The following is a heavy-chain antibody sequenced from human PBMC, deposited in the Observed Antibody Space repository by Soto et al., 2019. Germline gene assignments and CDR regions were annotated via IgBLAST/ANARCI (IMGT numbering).Heavy chain of an antibody. V-gene: IGHV4-61*01. CDR3: ARGSYYSLTEHKYFHY. Sequence: PSETLSLTCTVSGDSVSDGSYYWAWIRQPPGKGLEWIGYVYYSGSTKYNPSLKSRVSISVDTSKNRFSLKLSSVTAADTAVYYCARGSYYSLTEHKYFHYWGQGRLVTVSS. J-gene: IGHJ4*02. CDR1: GDSVSDGSYY. D-gene: IGHD2-21*01. CDR2: VYYSGST.